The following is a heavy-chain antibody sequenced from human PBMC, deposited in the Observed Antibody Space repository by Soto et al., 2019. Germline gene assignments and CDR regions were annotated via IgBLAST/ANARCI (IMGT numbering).Heavy chain of an antibody. Sequence: NPGGSLRLSCAASGFTFSSYSMNWVRQAPGKGLEWVSSISSSSSYIYYADSVKGRFTISRDNAKNSLYLQMNSLRSEYTAVYFCARIGDFCTNGVCYTDYYHYYYGMVVLGQGASVNVSS. V-gene: IGHV3-21*01. CDR1: GFTFSSYS. CDR2: ISSSSSYI. D-gene: IGHD2-8*01. J-gene: IGHJ6*02. CDR3: ARIGDFCTNGVCYTDYYHYYYGMVV.